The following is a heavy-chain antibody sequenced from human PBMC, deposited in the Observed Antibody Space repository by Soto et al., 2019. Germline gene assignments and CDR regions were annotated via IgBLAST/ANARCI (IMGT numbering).Heavy chain of an antibody. CDR2: ISYDGSNK. CDR3: AKDQDDYEYYYYYGMDV. CDR1: GFTFSIYG. J-gene: IGHJ6*02. Sequence: PWGSLRLSCAASGFTFSIYGMHWVRQAPGKGLEWVAVISYDGSNKYYADSVKGRFTISRDNSKNTLYLQMNSLRAEDTAVYYCAKDQDDYEYYYYYGMDVWGQGTTVTVSS. D-gene: IGHD4-17*01. V-gene: IGHV3-30*18.